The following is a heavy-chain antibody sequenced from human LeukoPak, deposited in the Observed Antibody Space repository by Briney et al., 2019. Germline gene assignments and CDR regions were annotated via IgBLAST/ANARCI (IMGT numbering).Heavy chain of an antibody. CDR3: ARDKKSRFELLDY. J-gene: IGHJ4*02. CDR2: ISSSSSYI. V-gene: IGHV3-21*01. Sequence: PGGSLRLSCAASGFTFSSYSMNWVRQAPGKGLEWVSSISSSSSYIYYADSVKGRFTISRDNAKNSLYLQMNSLRAEDTAVYYCARDKKSRFELLDYWGQGTLVTVSS. CDR1: GFTFSSYS. D-gene: IGHD1-26*01.